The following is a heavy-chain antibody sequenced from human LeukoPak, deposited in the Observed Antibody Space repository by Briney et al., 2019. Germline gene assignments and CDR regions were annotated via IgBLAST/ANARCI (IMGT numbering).Heavy chain of an antibody. CDR2: ISSNGGIT. V-gene: IGHV3-64*01. D-gene: IGHD3-10*01. CDR3: ARQRITMVRGVSCGFDP. Sequence: GGSLRLSCAASGFTFRNYAMHWVRQAPGKGLEYVSAISSNGGITYYASSVKGRFTISRDNSKNTLYLQMGSLRADDTAVYYCARQRITMVRGVSCGFDPWGQGTLVTVSS. CDR1: GFTFRNYA. J-gene: IGHJ5*02.